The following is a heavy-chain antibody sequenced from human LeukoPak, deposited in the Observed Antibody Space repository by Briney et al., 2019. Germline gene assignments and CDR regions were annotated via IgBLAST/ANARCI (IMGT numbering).Heavy chain of an antibody. Sequence: GGSLRLSCAASGFTLNNYAMSWVRQAPGKGLEWVSATSSSDAGTYHADSVRGRFTISRDNSKNTLYLQMNGLRPEDTAAYYCAKLGEGGYSYDYLPYYFDYWGQGTLVTVSS. CDR2: TSSSDAGT. CDR1: GFTLNNYA. CDR3: AKLGEGGYSYDYLPYYFDY. J-gene: IGHJ4*02. V-gene: IGHV3-23*01. D-gene: IGHD5-18*01.